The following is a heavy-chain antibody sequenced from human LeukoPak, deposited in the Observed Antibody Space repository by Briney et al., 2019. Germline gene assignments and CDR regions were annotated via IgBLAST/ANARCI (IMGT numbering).Heavy chain of an antibody. CDR3: AHGSLYQLDY. Sequence: VGTLRLSCAASGFSFSSDGMSWVRQAPGKGLEWLSGILGGAGSTYYADSVKGRFTISRDNSKNTLYLQMNSLRAEDTAVYYCAHGSLYQLDYWGQGTLVTVSS. V-gene: IGHV3-23*01. CDR2: ILGGAGST. J-gene: IGHJ4*02. D-gene: IGHD2-2*01. CDR1: GFSFSSDG.